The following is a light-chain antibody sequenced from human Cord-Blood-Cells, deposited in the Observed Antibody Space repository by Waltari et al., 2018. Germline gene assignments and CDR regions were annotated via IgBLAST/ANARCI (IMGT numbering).Light chain of an antibody. Sequence: DIQMTQSPSTLSASVGNRGTITCRASQSISSWLAWYQQTPGKAPKLLIYKASSLESGVPSRFSGSGSGTEFTLTISSLQPDDFATYYCQQYNSYPYTFGQGTKLEIK. V-gene: IGKV1-5*03. CDR3: QQYNSYPYT. J-gene: IGKJ2*01. CDR1: QSISSW. CDR2: KAS.